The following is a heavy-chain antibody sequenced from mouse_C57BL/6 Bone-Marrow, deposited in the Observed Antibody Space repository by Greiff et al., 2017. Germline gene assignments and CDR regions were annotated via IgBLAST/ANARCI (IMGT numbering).Heavy chain of an antibody. CDR3: ARYSFDYGSPDYAMDY. J-gene: IGHJ4*01. V-gene: IGHV1-64*01. CDR2: IHPNSGST. Sequence: QVQLHQPGAELVKPGASVQLSCKASGYPFTSYWMHWVKQRPRQGLEWIGMIHPNSGSTNYNEKFKSKTTLTIDKSSSTAYMQLSSLTSEDSAVYYGARYSFDYGSPDYAMDYWGQGTSVTVSS. CDR1: GYPFTSYW. D-gene: IGHD1-1*01.